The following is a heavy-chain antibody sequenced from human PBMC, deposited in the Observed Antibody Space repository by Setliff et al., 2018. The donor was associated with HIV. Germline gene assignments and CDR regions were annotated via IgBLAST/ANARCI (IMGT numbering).Heavy chain of an antibody. D-gene: IGHD6-19*01. CDR1: GYTFTSYD. J-gene: IGHJ6*02. V-gene: IGHV7-4-1*02. CDR3: ARDLPLPGIAVAASMGRDYYYSMDV. Sequence: ASVKVSCKASGYTFTSYDINWVRQAPGQGLEWVGWINTNTGSPTYAQGLTGRFVFSLDTSVNTAYLQVSSLETEDTAVYYFARDLPLPGIAVAASMGRDYYYSMDVWGQGTTVTVSS. CDR2: INTNTGSP.